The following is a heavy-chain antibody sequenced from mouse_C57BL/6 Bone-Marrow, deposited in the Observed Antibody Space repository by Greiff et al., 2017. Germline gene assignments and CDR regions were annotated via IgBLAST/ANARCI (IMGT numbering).Heavy chain of an antibody. CDR2: ISDGGSYT. CDR3: ARWGPYYAMDY. J-gene: IGHJ4*01. CDR1: GFTFNSYA. Sequence: EVQVVESGGGLVKPGGSLKLSCAASGFTFNSYAMSWVRQTPEQRLEWVATISDGGSYTYYPDNVKGRFTISRDNAKNNLYLQMSHLKSEDTAMYYCARWGPYYAMDYWGQGTSVTVSS. V-gene: IGHV5-4*01.